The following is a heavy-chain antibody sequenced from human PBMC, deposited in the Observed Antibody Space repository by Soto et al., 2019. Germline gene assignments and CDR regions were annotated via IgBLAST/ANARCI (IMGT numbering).Heavy chain of an antibody. V-gene: IGHV1-69*12. CDR3: ARDRRYNWNSDYYYYGMDV. CDR2: ILPIFGTA. D-gene: IGHD1-7*01. CDR1: GGTFSSYA. J-gene: IGHJ6*02. Sequence: QVQLVQSGAEVKKPGSSVKVSCKASGGTFSSYAISWVRQAPGQGLEWMGGILPIFGTANYAQKFQGRVTITADESTSTAYMELSSMRSEDTAVYYCARDRRYNWNSDYYYYGMDVWGQGTTVTVSS.